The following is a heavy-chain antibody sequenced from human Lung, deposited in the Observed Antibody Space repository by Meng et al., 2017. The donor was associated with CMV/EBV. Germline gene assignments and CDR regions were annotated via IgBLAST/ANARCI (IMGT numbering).Heavy chain of an antibody. V-gene: IGHV3-20*04. D-gene: IGHD6-13*01. Sequence: LTCAASGFTFDDYGMSWVRQAPGKGLEWVSGINWNSGSTGFADSVKGRFTISRDNAKNSLYLQMNSLRAEDTALYYCARGLRAAANYYYYGMDVWGQGTTVTVSS. CDR3: ARGLRAAANYYYYGMDV. CDR2: INWNSGST. CDR1: GFTFDDYG. J-gene: IGHJ6*02.